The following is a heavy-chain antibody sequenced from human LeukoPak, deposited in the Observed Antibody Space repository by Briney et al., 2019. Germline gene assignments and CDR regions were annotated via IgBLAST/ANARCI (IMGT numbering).Heavy chain of an antibody. CDR3: ARHSDLYYFDY. V-gene: IGHV4-38-2*01. Sequence: SETLSLTFAVSGYSISSGYYWGWIRQPPGKGLEWIGGIYHSGSTYYNPSLKSRVTISVDTSKNQFSLKLSSVTAADTAVYYCARHSDLYYFDYWGQGTLVTVSS. CDR2: IYHSGST. D-gene: IGHD2-21*01. CDR1: GYSISSGYY. J-gene: IGHJ4*02.